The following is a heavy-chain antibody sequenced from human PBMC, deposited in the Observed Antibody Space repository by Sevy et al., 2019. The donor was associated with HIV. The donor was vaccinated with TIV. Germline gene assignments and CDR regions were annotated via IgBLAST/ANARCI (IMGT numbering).Heavy chain of an antibody. V-gene: IGHV1-69*13. CDR3: TSGLAVSVDY. CDR2: IFPIFATA. CDR1: GGTCSSSD. J-gene: IGHJ4*02. Sequence: ASVKVSCKASGGTCSSSDISWVRQAPGKGLEWMGRIFPIFATANYAQKFQGRLTITADESTCTAYMELSSLRSDDTAVYYCTSGLAVSVDYWGQGTLVTVSS. D-gene: IGHD6-19*01.